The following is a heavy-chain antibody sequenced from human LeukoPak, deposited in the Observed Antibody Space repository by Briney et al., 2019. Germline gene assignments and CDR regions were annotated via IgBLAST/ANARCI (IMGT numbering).Heavy chain of an antibody. CDR1: GAFVGRYY. V-gene: IGHV4-59*08. CDR3: TRHDVVEVIGHGMAV. J-gene: IGHJ6*02. CDR2: ISQNGYT. Sequence: PSETLSLTCTVSGAFVGRYYWSWVRQPPGKGLEWICDISQNGYTQYTLSLKRRVTISRDMYDNHLCLILSSVTAADTAVYHCTRHDVVEVIGHGMAVWGQGNTVTVSS. D-gene: IGHD2-15*01.